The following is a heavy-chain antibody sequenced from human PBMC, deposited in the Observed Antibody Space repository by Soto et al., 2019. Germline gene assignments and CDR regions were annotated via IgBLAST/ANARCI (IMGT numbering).Heavy chain of an antibody. CDR2: IIPILGIA. V-gene: IGHV1-69*02. D-gene: IGHD3-9*01. CDR3: ARGGYDILTGYYTDHFDY. J-gene: IGHJ4*02. Sequence: QVQLVQSGAEVKKPGSSVKVSCKASGGTFSSYTISWVRQAPGQGLEWMGGIIPILGIANYAQKFQGRVTITADKSTSTAYMELSSLRSEDTAVYYCARGGYDILTGYYTDHFDYWGQGTLVTVSS. CDR1: GGTFSSYT.